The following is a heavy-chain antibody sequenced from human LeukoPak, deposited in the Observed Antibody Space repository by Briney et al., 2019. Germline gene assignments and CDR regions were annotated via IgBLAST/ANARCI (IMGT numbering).Heavy chain of an antibody. Sequence: GGSLRLSCAASGFTFSNAWMNWVRQAPGKGLEWVGRIKCKTDGGTTDYTAPVKGRFTISRDDSKNTLYLQMNSLKTEDTAVYYCTTFYAFWSGYHSSDYWGQGTLVTVSS. D-gene: IGHD3-3*01. CDR1: GFTFSNAW. CDR2: IKCKTDGGTT. CDR3: TTFYAFWSGYHSSDY. J-gene: IGHJ4*02. V-gene: IGHV3-15*07.